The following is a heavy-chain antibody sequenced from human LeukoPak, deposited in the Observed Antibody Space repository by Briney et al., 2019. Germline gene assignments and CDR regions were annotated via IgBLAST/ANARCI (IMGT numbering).Heavy chain of an antibody. V-gene: IGHV3-7*01. CDR3: AKGRGYSGYDLVY. J-gene: IGHJ4*02. CDR2: IKQDGSEK. Sequence: GGSLRLSCAASGFTFSSYWMSWVRQAPGKGLEWVANIKQDGSEKYYADSVKGRFTISRDNSKNTLYLQMNSLRAEDTAVYYCAKGRGYSGYDLVYWGQGTLVTVSS. CDR1: GFTFSSYW. D-gene: IGHD5-12*01.